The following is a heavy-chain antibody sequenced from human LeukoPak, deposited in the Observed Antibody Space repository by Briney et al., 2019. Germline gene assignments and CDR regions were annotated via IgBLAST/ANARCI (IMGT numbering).Heavy chain of an antibody. D-gene: IGHD5-12*01. V-gene: IGHV1-2*02. CDR1: GYTFTGYY. CDR3: ARDLTATMKIDY. Sequence: ASVKVSCRASGYTFTGYYMHWVRQAPGQGLGWMGWINPNSGGTNYAQKFQGRVTMTRDTSISTAYMELSRLRSDDTAVYYCARDLTATMKIDYWGQGTLVTVSS. CDR2: INPNSGGT. J-gene: IGHJ4*02.